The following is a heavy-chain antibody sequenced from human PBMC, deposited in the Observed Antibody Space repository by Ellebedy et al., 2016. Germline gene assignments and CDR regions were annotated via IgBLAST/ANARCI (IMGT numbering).Heavy chain of an antibody. CDR1: GFTFSSHG. Sequence: GGSLRLSCAASGFTFSSHGMHWVRQAPGKGLEWVAVIWYDGSNKYYADSVKGRFTISRDNSKNTLYLQMNSLRAEDTAVYYCATKADRWVTEYWGQGTLVTVSS. J-gene: IGHJ4*02. CDR3: ATKADRWVTEY. CDR2: IWYDGSNK. V-gene: IGHV3-33*01. D-gene: IGHD4-23*01.